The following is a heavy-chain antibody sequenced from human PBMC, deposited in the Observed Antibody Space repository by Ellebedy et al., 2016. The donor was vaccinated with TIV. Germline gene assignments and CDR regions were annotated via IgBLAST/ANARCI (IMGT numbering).Heavy chain of an antibody. CDR3: ARRPYCSTTTCYGLDY. V-gene: IGHV4-34*01. Sequence: SETLSLTXAAYGGSLSGYYWSWVRQPPGKGLEWIGEINHSGSTNHNPSLKSRVTISVDTSKNQFSLKLRSVTAADTAVYFCARRPYCSTTTCYGLDYWGQGTLVTVSS. D-gene: IGHD2-2*01. CDR2: INHSGST. J-gene: IGHJ4*02. CDR1: GGSLSGYY.